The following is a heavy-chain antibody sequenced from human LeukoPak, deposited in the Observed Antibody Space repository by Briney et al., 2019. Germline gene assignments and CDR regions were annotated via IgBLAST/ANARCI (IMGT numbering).Heavy chain of an antibody. Sequence: PGGSLRLSCAASGFTFSSYWMHWVRQAPGKGLVWVSRINSDGSSTSYADSVKGRFTISRDNAKNTLYLQMNSLRAEDTAVYYCATIGSSSWLPFGYWGQETLVTVSS. D-gene: IGHD6-13*01. CDR2: INSDGSST. CDR3: ATIGSSSWLPFGY. V-gene: IGHV3-74*01. CDR1: GFTFSSYW. J-gene: IGHJ4*02.